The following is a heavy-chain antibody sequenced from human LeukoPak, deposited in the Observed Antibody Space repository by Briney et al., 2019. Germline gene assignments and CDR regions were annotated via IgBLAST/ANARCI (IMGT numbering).Heavy chain of an antibody. CDR1: GLAFSAYK. V-gene: IGHV3-74*01. CDR2: ISTDGYTT. D-gene: IGHD2-15*01. Sequence: GGFLRLSCAASGLAFSAYKTHWVRQAPRKGLVWVSRISTDGYTTDYADFVQSRFTASRDNTKNTWSLEMNSLRAEDTAVYYCVVGGSPGYWGQGTLVTVSS. J-gene: IGHJ4*02. CDR3: VVGGSPGY.